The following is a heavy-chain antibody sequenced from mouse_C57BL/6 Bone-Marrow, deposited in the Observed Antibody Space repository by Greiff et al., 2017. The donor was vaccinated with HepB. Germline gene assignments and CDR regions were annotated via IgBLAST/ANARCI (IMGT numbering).Heavy chain of an antibody. CDR3: ARPRVPRYFDY. J-gene: IGHJ2*01. Sequence: VKLMESGAELARPGASVKLSCKASGYTFTSYGISWVKQRTGQGLEWIGEIYPRSGNTYYNEKFKGKATLTADKSSSTAYMELRSLTSEDSAVYFCARPRVPRYFDYWGQGTTLTVSS. CDR2: IYPRSGNT. CDR1: GYTFTSYG. V-gene: IGHV1-81*01.